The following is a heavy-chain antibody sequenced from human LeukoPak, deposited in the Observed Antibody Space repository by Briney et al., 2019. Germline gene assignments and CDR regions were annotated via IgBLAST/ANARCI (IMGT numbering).Heavy chain of an antibody. Sequence: GASVKVSCKASGYTFTCYYMHWVRQAPGQGLGWMGWINPNSGGTNYAQKFQGWVTMTRDTSISTAYMELSRLRSDDTAVYYCARVHFGIGRYSSNYYYGMDVWGQGTTVTVSS. CDR1: GYTFTCYY. J-gene: IGHJ6*02. CDR3: ARVHFGIGRYSSNYYYGMDV. CDR2: INPNSGGT. V-gene: IGHV1-2*04. D-gene: IGHD6-13*01.